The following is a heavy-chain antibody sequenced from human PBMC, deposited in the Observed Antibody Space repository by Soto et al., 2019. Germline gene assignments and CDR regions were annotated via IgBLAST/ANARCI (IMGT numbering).Heavy chain of an antibody. D-gene: IGHD3-10*01. Sequence: ASVKVSCKASGYTFTSYDINWVRQATGQGLEWMGWMNPNSGNTGYAQKFQGRVTMTRNTSISTAYMELSSLRSEDTAVYYCARGLGNITMVLGVIVADYYYMDVWGKGTTVTVSS. CDR3: ARGLGNITMVLGVIVADYYYMDV. CDR2: MNPNSGNT. J-gene: IGHJ6*03. V-gene: IGHV1-8*01. CDR1: GYTFTSYD.